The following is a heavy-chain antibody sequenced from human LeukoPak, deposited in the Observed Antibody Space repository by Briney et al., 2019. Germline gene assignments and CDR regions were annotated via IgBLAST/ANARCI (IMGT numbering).Heavy chain of an antibody. D-gene: IGHD2-15*01. CDR2: ISGIANAI. J-gene: IGHJ4*02. CDR1: GFTFTDYA. CDR3: VRHLATSGSYPLDY. Sequence: GGSLRLSCAASGFTFTDYAMSWVRQAPGPGLEWVSAISGIANAIFYASSVKGRFTISRDNSKNTLSLQMSSLRAEDTAVYYCVRHLATSGSYPLDYWGQGTLVTVSS. V-gene: IGHV3-23*01.